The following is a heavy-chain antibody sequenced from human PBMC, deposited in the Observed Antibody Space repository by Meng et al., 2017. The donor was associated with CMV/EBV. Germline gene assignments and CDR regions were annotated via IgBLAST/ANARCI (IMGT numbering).Heavy chain of an antibody. CDR2: IYPGDSDT. CDR3: ARLDPTALDY. D-gene: IGHD5-18*01. J-gene: IGHJ4*02. CDR1: GYSFTSYW. V-gene: IGHV5-51*01. Sequence: KVSCKGSGYSFTSYWIGWVRQMPVKGLEWMGIIYPGDSDTRYSPSFQGQVTSSADKSISTAYLQWRSLKAADTAMYYCARLDPTALDYWGQGTLVTVSS.